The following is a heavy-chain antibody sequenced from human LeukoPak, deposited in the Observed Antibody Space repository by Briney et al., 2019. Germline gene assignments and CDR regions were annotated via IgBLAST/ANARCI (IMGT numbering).Heavy chain of an antibody. CDR1: GGSFSGYY. CDR2: IYHGGST. Sequence: SETLSLTCAVYGGSFSGYYWSWIRQPPRKGLEWIGNIYHGGSTYYNPSLKSRVTISVDTSKKQFSLKLSSVTAADTAVYYCARRVYSYGYYYFDFWGQGTLVTVSS. J-gene: IGHJ4*02. CDR3: ARRVYSYGYYYFDF. V-gene: IGHV4-34*01. D-gene: IGHD5-18*01.